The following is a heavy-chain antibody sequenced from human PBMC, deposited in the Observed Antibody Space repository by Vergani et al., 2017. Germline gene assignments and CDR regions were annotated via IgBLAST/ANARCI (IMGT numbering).Heavy chain of an antibody. D-gene: IGHD6-19*01. V-gene: IGHV1-69*01. CDR2: IIPIFGTA. CDR1: GGTFSSYA. CDR3: AGDRASSGPVRTAFFFDY. J-gene: IGHJ4*02. Sequence: QVQLVQSGAEVKKPGSSVKVSCKASGGTFSSYAISWVRQAPGLGLEWMGGIIPIFGTANYAQKFQGRVTITADDSTSTAYMELSSLGSKDTAVYYCAGDRASSGPVRTAFFFDYWGQGTLVTVSS.